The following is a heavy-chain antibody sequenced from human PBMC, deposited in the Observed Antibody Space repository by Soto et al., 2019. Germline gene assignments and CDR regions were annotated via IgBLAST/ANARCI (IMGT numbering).Heavy chain of an antibody. J-gene: IGHJ4*02. CDR2: ISYDGSNK. D-gene: IGHD3-3*01. Sequence: GSLRLSCAASGFTFSSYGMHWVRQAPGKGLEWVAVISYDGSNKYYADSVKGRFTISRDNSKNTLYLQMNSLRAEDTAVYYCAKDPQSITIFGVVINGPFDYWGQGTQVTVSS. V-gene: IGHV3-30*18. CDR3: AKDPQSITIFGVVINGPFDY. CDR1: GFTFSSYG.